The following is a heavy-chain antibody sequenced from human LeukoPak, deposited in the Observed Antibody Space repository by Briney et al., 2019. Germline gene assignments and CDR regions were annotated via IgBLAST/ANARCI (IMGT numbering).Heavy chain of an antibody. V-gene: IGHV4-34*01. CDR3: ARRSRYYFDWLLGCFDY. D-gene: IGHD3-9*01. CDR1: GGSFSGYY. CDR2: TNHSGST. Sequence: PSETLSLTCAVYGGSFSGYYWSWIRQPPGKGLEWIGETNHSGSTNYNPSLKSRVTISVDTSKNQFSLKLSSVTAADTAVYYCARRSRYYFDWLLGCFDYWGQGTLVTVSS. J-gene: IGHJ4*02.